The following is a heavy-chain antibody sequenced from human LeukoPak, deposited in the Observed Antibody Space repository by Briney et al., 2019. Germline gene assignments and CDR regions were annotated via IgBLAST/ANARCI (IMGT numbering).Heavy chain of an antibody. J-gene: IGHJ4*02. V-gene: IGHV3-30*18. D-gene: IGHD3-10*01. CDR2: ISFDGNIK. CDR3: AKEVKLRGAPYGTVDY. CDR1: GFTFSSYW. Sequence: GGSLRLSCAASGFTFSSYWMHWVRQAPGKGLDWVAVISFDGNIKYYADSVKGRFTISRDTSKNTLYLQMYSLRVDDTAVYYCAKEVKLRGAPYGTVDYWGQGTLVTVSS.